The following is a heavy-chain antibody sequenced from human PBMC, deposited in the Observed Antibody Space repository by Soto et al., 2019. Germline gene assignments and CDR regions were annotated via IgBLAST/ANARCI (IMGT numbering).Heavy chain of an antibody. V-gene: IGHV3-48*02. CDR1: GFTFSGYN. Sequence: EVQLVESGGGLGQPGGSLRLSCAASGFTFSGYNVNWVRQAPGRGLEWVSYINRNNGVVSYADSVKGRFTISRDNAKNSMYLQMNSLRDEDTAVYYCAREGKTAFGDVLGPFDYWGQGILVTVSS. CDR3: AREGKTAFGDVLGPFDY. D-gene: IGHD3-3*01. CDR2: INRNNGVV. J-gene: IGHJ4*02.